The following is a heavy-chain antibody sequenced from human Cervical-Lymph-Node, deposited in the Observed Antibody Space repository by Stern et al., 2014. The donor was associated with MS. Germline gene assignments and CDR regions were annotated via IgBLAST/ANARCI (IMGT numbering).Heavy chain of an antibody. CDR3: ARGELKEGLVRGMDV. D-gene: IGHD1-26*01. V-gene: IGHV1-69*01. J-gene: IGHJ6*02. CDR1: GGTFSSYA. CDR2: IIPIFGPA. Sequence: VQLVQSGAEVKKPGASVKVSCKASGGTFSSYAISWVRQAPGKGLEWMGGIIPIFGPANYPQKFQGRVTITADESTSTASMELSSLRSEDTAVYYCARGELKEGLVRGMDVWGQGTTVTVSS.